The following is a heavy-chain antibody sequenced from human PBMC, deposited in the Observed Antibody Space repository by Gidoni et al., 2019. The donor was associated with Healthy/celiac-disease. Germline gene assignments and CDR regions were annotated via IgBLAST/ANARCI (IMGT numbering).Heavy chain of an antibody. CDR3: ASGGYDSSGYPYTAFDY. CDR2: INPNSGGT. V-gene: IGHV1-2*07. CDR1: GYTFTGYY. J-gene: IGHJ4*02. D-gene: IGHD3-22*01. Sequence: QVQLVQSGAEVKKPGASVKVSCKASGYTFTGYYMHWVRQAPGQGLEWMGWINPNSGGTNYAHKFQGRVTMTRDTSISTAYMELSRLRSDDTAVYYCASGGYDSSGYPYTAFDYWGQGTLVTVSS.